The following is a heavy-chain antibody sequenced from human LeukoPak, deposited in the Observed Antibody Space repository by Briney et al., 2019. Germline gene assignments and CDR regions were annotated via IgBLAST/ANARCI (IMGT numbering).Heavy chain of an antibody. CDR1: GGTFSSYA. CDR3: ARSYDSSGYYYWSAYYFDY. D-gene: IGHD3-22*01. J-gene: IGHJ4*02. V-gene: IGHV1-69*13. Sequence: GASVKVSCKASGGTFSSYAISWVRQAPGQGLEWMGGIIPIFGTANYAQKFQGRVTITADESTSTAYMELSSLRSEDTAVYYCARSYDSSGYYYWSAYYFDYWGQGTLVTVSS. CDR2: IIPIFGTA.